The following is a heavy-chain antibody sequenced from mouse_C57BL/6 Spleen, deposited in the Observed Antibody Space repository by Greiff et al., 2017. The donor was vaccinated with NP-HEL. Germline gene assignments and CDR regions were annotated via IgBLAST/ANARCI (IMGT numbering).Heavy chain of an antibody. CDR3: AKTAQVPNYFDY. D-gene: IGHD3-2*02. V-gene: IGHV1-7*01. J-gene: IGHJ2*01. Sequence: QVQLKQSGAELAKPGASVKLSCKASGYTFTSYWMHWVNQRPGQGLEWIGYINPSSGYTKYNQKFKDKATLTADKSSSTAYMQLSSLTYEDSAVYYCAKTAQVPNYFDYWGQGTTLTVSS. CDR2: INPSSGYT. CDR1: GYTFTSYW.